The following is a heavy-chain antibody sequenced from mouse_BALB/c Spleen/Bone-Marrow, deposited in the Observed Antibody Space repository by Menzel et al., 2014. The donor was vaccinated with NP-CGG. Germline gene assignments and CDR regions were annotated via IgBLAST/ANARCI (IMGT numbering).Heavy chain of an antibody. J-gene: IGHJ3*01. CDR2: ISSGGGST. Sequence: EVQLVESGGGLVKPGGSLKLSCAASGFAFSSHDMSWVRQTPEKRLEWVAYISSGGGSTYYSDTVKGRFTISRDNAKNTPYLQMSSLKSEDTAMYYCVRQGAVAATRGFAYWGQGTLVTVSA. V-gene: IGHV5-12-1*01. CDR1: GFAFSSHD. D-gene: IGHD1-1*01. CDR3: VRQGAVAATRGFAY.